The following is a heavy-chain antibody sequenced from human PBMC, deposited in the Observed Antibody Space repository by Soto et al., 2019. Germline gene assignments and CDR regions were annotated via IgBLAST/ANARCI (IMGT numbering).Heavy chain of an antibody. CDR1: RFDFSLYG. CDR3: ARDIAVRRIDQ. CDR2: IWYDASSQ. D-gene: IGHD6-6*01. V-gene: IGHV3-33*01. J-gene: IGHJ5*02. Sequence: QVQLVESGGGVVQPGRSLRLSCAASRFDFSLYGMHWVRQVPGKGLEWVAMIWYDASSQFYSDSVKGRFTISRDNSKNILYLQMHSLRAEDTALYYCARDIAVRRIDQWGQGTRVTVSS.